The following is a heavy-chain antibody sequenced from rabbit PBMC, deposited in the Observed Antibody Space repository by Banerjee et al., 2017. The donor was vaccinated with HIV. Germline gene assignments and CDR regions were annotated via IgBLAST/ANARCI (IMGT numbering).Heavy chain of an antibody. Sequence: QSLEESGGDLVKPGASLTLTCTASGFSFSSSYYMCWVRQAPGKGLEWIGCINTASGSAYYATWAKGRFTISKTSSTTVTLQMTSLTAADTATYFCAREIAGVAESFNLWGPGTLVTVS. J-gene: IGHJ4*01. V-gene: IGHV1S40*01. D-gene: IGHD4-2*01. CDR3: AREIAGVAESFNL. CDR1: GFSFSSSYY. CDR2: INTASGSA.